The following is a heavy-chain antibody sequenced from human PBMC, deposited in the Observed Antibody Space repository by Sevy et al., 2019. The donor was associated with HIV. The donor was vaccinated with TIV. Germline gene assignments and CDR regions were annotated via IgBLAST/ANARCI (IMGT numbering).Heavy chain of an antibody. CDR1: GFTFSKYS. CDR3: AREGCTKPHDY. CDR2: LSFGCGEI. Sequence: GGSLRLSCAASGFTFSKYSISWVRQPPGKGLEWVSTLSFGCGEINYADSVKGRFTISRDNSKGSVYLQMNNLRPEDTAVYYCAREGCTKPHDYWGQGTLVTVSS. D-gene: IGHD2-8*01. V-gene: IGHV3-23*01. J-gene: IGHJ4*02.